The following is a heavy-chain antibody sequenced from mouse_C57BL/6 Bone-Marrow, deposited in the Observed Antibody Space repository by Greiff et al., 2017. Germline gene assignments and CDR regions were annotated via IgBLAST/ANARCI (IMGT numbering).Heavy chain of an antibody. D-gene: IGHD2-3*01. CDR1: GFNIKDDY. V-gene: IGHV14-4*01. J-gene: IGHJ3*01. Sequence: VQLQQSGAELVRPGASVKLSCTASGFNIKDDYMHWVKQRPEQGLEWIGWIDPENVDTEYASKFQGKAPITADTSSNTAYLQLSSLTSEDTAVYYCTVYDGYYEAYWGQGTLVTVSA. CDR2: IDPENVDT. CDR3: TVYDGYYEAY.